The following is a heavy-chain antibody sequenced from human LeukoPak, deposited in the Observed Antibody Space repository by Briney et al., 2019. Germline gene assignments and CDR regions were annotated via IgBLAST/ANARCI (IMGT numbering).Heavy chain of an antibody. CDR3: ARVIPWFDP. CDR2: SYYSGST. D-gene: IGHD2-21*01. V-gene: IGHV4-61*01. CDR1: GGSVSSGSYY. Sequence: SETLSLTCTVSGGSVSSGSYYWSWIRQPPGKGLEWIGYSYYSGSTNYNPSLKSRVTISVDTSKNQFSLKLSSVTAADTAVYYCARVIPWFDPWGQGTLVTVSS. J-gene: IGHJ5*02.